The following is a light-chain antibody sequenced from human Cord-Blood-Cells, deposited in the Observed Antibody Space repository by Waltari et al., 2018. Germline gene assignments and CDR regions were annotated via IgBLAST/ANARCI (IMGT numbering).Light chain of an antibody. Sequence: QSALTQPASVSGSPGQSITISCTGTSSDVGGYNYVSWYQQHPGKAPKLMIYDVSNRPSVVSNRCSGFKSGNTASLTISGLQAEDEADYYCSSYTSSSTWVFGGGTKLTVL. CDR3: SSYTSSSTWV. CDR2: DVS. V-gene: IGLV2-14*01. J-gene: IGLJ3*02. CDR1: SSDVGGYNY.